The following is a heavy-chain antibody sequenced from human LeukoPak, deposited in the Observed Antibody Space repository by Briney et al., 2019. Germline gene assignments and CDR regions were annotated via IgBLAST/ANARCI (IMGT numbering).Heavy chain of an antibody. D-gene: IGHD6-6*01. J-gene: IGHJ4*02. CDR1: GFTFSNHG. CDR3: ARDLAAARLDF. Sequence: PGGSLRLSCAASGFTFSNHGMHWVRQAPGKGLEWVANIWYDGSQEYYADTVKGRFTISRDISKNTLYLQMNSPRAEDTAVYYCARDLAAARLDFRGQGTLVTVSS. CDR2: IWYDGSQE. V-gene: IGHV3-33*01.